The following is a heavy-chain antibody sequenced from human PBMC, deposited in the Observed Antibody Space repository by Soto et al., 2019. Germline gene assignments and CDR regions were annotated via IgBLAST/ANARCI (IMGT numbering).Heavy chain of an antibody. CDR3: ARDFGVVIVAPGY. Sequence: GSLRLSCAASGLTFSSYAMHLVRQAPGKGLEWVGFIWYDGSNTFYAESVKGRFTISRDNSKNTVYLQINALRAEDTAVYYCARDFGVVIVAPGYWAQGTLVTVSS. J-gene: IGHJ4*02. D-gene: IGHD3-3*01. CDR2: IWYDGSNT. V-gene: IGHV3-33*01. CDR1: GLTFSSYA.